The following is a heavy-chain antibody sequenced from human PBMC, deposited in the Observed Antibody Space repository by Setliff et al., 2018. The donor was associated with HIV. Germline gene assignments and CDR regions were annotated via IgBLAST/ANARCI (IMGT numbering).Heavy chain of an antibody. D-gene: IGHD3-10*01. V-gene: IGHV4-59*01. CDR1: GGSISNYY. J-gene: IGHJ4*02. CDR3: AGGLHYGLGKFGY. Sequence: SETLSLTCTVSGGSISNYYWSWLRQPPGKGLEWIGYISYTGSTNYNPSLKSRVTISVDTSKNQFSLRLSSVTAADTAVYYCAGGLHYGLGKFGYWGQGTLVTVSS. CDR2: ISYTGST.